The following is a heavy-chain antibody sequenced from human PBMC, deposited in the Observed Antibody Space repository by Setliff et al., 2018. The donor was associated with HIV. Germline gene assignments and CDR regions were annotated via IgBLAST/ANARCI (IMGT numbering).Heavy chain of an antibody. CDR3: SKGHPDGDPYYFDY. Sequence: GGSLRLSCAASGFTFDDYTMHWVRQAPGKGLEWVSYISSGGFAIYYADSVKGRFTISRDDARDTLYLEMNSLRTEDTALYYCSKGHPDGDPYYFDYWGQGTLVTVSS. V-gene: IGHV3-43*01. D-gene: IGHD2-21*02. J-gene: IGHJ4*02. CDR1: GFTFDDYT. CDR2: ISSGGFAI.